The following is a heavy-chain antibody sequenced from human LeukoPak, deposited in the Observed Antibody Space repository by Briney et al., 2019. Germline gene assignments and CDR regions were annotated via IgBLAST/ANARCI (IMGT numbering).Heavy chain of an antibody. D-gene: IGHD3-3*01. Sequence: PGGPLRLSCAASGFTFSSYAMSWVRQAPEKGLEWVSAISGSGGTTYYADSVKGRFIISRDNSKNTLYLQMNSLRAEDTAVYYCAKRHYDFWSGYQNQMYYFDYRGQGALVTVSS. CDR3: AKRHYDFWSGYQNQMYYFDY. J-gene: IGHJ4*02. CDR2: ISGSGGTT. CDR1: GFTFSSYA. V-gene: IGHV3-23*01.